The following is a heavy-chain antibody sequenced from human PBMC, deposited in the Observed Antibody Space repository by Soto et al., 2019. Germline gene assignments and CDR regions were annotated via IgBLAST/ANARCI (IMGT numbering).Heavy chain of an antibody. CDR2: IYYSGST. CDR3: ARDTGIAVAGIGMDV. D-gene: IGHD6-19*01. CDR1: GGSISSYY. V-gene: IGHV4-59*01. Sequence: SETLSLTCTVSGGSISSYYWSWIRQPPGKGLEWIGYIYYSGSTNYNPSLKSRVTISVDTSKNQFSLKLSSVTAADTAVYYCARDTGIAVAGIGMDVWGQGTTVTVSS. J-gene: IGHJ6*02.